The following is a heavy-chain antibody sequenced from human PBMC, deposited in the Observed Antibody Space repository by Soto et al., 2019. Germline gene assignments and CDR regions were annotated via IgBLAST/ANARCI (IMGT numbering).Heavy chain of an antibody. V-gene: IGHV4-30-2*01. CDR2: IYHSGST. Sequence: PSETLSLTCAVSGGSISSGGYSWIWIRQPPGKGLDWIGYIYHSGSTYYNPSLKSRVTISVDRSKNQFSLKLSSVTAADTAVYYCVRVPDYWGQGTLVTVSS. J-gene: IGHJ4*02. CDR1: GGSISSGGYS. CDR3: VRVPDY.